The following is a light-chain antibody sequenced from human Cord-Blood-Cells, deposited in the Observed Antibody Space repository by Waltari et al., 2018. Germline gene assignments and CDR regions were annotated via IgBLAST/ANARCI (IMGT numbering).Light chain of an antibody. J-gene: IGKJ1*01. CDR1: QSVSSN. Sequence: EIVMTQSPATLSVSPGERATLSCRASQSVSSNLAWYQQEPGQAPRLLIYGASNRATGIPGRFSGSGSGTEFTLTISSLQSEDFAVYYCQQYNNWPPTFGQGTKVEIK. CDR3: QQYNNWPPT. CDR2: GAS. V-gene: IGKV3-15*01.